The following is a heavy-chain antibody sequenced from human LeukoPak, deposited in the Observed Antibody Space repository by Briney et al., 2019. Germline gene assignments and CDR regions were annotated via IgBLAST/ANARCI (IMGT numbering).Heavy chain of an antibody. CDR3: AQITYSYDISYHDGFDI. CDR1: GFTFTGYG. Sequence: GGSLRLSCAAPGFTFTGYGMHWVRQAPGKGLEWVALISYDGSNKYYADSVKGRFPISRDNSKKTLYLQMTSRRAEDTAVYYCAQITYSYDISYHDGFDIWGQGTMVTVSS. CDR2: ISYDGSNK. V-gene: IGHV3-30*18. J-gene: IGHJ3*02. D-gene: IGHD3-22*01.